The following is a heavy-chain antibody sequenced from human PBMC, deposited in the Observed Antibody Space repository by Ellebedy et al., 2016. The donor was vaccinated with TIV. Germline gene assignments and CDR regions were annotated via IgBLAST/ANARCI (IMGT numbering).Heavy chain of an antibody. J-gene: IGHJ4*02. CDR3: ARDGVEDYFDY. Sequence: MPSETLSLTCSVSGVSISDYYWSWIRQPPGQGLEWIGYVYHTGSTNYNPSLRSRVTLAVDTPKNEFSLKLSSVTTAETAIYYCARDGVEDYFDYWGQGLLVTVSS. V-gene: IGHV4-59*01. D-gene: IGHD3-10*01. CDR2: VYHTGST. CDR1: GVSISDYY.